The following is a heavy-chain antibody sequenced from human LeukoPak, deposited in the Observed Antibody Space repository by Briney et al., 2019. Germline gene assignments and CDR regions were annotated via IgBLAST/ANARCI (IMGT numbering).Heavy chain of an antibody. J-gene: IGHJ4*02. D-gene: IGHD5-18*01. CDR2: TSIDGNIR. CDR1: GFAFSVFD. V-gene: IGHV3-30*18. CDR3: AKDRGYSYGISEY. Sequence: GGSLRLSCTASGFAFSVFDMHWVRQAPGKGLEWVAVTSIDGNIRYYADSVKGRFIISRDNSKNTLYLQMNSLRAEDTAVYYCAKDRGYSYGISEYWGQGTLVTVSS.